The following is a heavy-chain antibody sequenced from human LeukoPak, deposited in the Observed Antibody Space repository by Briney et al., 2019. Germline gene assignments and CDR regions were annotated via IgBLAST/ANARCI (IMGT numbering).Heavy chain of an antibody. V-gene: IGHV3-30*18. CDR2: ISYDGSNK. CDR3: AKDRDSRGWSPGGIDY. D-gene: IGHD6-19*01. J-gene: IGHJ4*02. CDR1: GFTFSSYA. Sequence: GGSLRLSCAASGFTFSSYAMHWVRQAPGKGLEWVAVISYDGSNKYYADSVKGRFTISRHISKNSLYLQMNSLRAEDTAVYYCAKDRDSRGWSPGGIDYWGQGILVTVSS.